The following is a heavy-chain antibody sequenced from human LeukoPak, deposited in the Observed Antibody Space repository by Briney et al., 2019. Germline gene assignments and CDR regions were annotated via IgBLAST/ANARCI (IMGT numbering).Heavy chain of an antibody. CDR2: IYYSGST. V-gene: IGHV4-59*01. CDR1: GGSISSYY. CDR3: ARAGSSSWYVDY. Sequence: SETLSLTCTVSGGSISSYYWSWIRQPPGKGLEWIGYIYYSGSTNYNPSLKSRVTKSVDTSKNQFSLKLSSVTAADTAVCYCARAGSSSWYVDYWGQGTLVTVSS. J-gene: IGHJ4*02. D-gene: IGHD6-13*01.